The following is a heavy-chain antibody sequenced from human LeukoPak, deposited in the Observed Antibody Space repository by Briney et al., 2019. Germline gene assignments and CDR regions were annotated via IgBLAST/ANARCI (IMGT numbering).Heavy chain of an antibody. CDR1: GFTFSSYG. D-gene: IGHD3-22*01. Sequence: GGTLRLSCAASGFTFSSYGMSWVRQAPGKGLEWVSAISGSGGSTYYADSVKGRFTISRDNSKNTLYLQMNSLRAEDTAVYYCAKETYYYDSESGYWGQGTLVTVSS. CDR3: AKETYYYDSESGY. CDR2: ISGSGGST. J-gene: IGHJ4*02. V-gene: IGHV3-23*01.